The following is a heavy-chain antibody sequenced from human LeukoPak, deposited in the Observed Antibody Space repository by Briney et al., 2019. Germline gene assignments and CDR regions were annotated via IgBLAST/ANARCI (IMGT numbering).Heavy chain of an antibody. Sequence: PSETLSLTCTVSGASISSNSYYWGWIRQPPGKGLEWIGSIYFSGSTYYNPSLKSRVTISVDTSKNQFSLKLSSVTAADTAVYYCARERKLTMIEDYWGQGTLVTVSS. CDR1: GASISSNSYY. J-gene: IGHJ4*02. V-gene: IGHV4-39*07. CDR2: IYFSGST. CDR3: ARERKLTMIEDY. D-gene: IGHD3-22*01.